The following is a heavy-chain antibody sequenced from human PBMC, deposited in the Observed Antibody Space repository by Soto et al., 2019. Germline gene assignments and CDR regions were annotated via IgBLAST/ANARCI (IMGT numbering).Heavy chain of an antibody. J-gene: IGHJ3*02. CDR3: ARGAYYDSSGYYYERAFYI. CDR1: GGTFSSYA. Sequence: ASVKVSCKASGGTFSSYAISWVRQAPGQGIEWMGGIIPIFGTANYAQKFQGRVTITADESTSTAYMELSSLRSEDTAVYYCARGAYYDSSGYYYERAFYIWGQGTMVTVSS. CDR2: IIPIFGTA. V-gene: IGHV1-69*13. D-gene: IGHD3-22*01.